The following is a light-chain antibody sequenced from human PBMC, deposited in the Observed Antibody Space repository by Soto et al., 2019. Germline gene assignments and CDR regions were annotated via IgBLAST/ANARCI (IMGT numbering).Light chain of an antibody. CDR3: SSFTSSSTLV. J-gene: IGLJ1*01. CDR2: DVS. Sequence: QSALAQPASVSGSRGQSITISCTGTSSDVGRYNYVSWFQQHPGKVPKLIIYDVSNWPSGVSDRFSGSKSGNTASLTISGLHPEDEVDYYCSSFTSSSTLVFGTGTKLTVL. CDR1: SSDVGRYNY. V-gene: IGLV2-14*03.